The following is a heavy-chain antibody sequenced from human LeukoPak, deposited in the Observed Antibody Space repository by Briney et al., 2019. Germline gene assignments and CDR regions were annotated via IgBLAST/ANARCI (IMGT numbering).Heavy chain of an antibody. V-gene: IGHV1-69*01. Sequence: SVKVSCKASGGTFSSYAISWVRQAPGQGLEWMGGIIPIFGTANYAQKFQGRVTITADESTSTAYMELSSLRSEDTAVYYCARGEYSSSWLTGYYYGMDVWGQGTTVTVSS. CDR2: IIPIFGTA. CDR1: GGTFSSYA. J-gene: IGHJ6*02. D-gene: IGHD6-13*01. CDR3: ARGEYSSSWLTGYYYGMDV.